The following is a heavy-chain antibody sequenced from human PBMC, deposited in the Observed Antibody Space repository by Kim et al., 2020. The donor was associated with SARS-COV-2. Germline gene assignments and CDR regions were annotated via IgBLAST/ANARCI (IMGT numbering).Heavy chain of an antibody. CDR2: INPNSGGT. Sequence: ASVKVSCKASGYTFTGYYMHWVRQAPGQGLEWMGWINPNSGGTNYAQKFQGRVTMTRDTSISTAYMELSRLRSDDTAVYYCARERGITMIVVVTRNDAFDIWGQGTMVTVSS. CDR1: GYTFTGYY. J-gene: IGHJ3*02. D-gene: IGHD3-22*01. V-gene: IGHV1-2*02. CDR3: ARERGITMIVVVTRNDAFDI.